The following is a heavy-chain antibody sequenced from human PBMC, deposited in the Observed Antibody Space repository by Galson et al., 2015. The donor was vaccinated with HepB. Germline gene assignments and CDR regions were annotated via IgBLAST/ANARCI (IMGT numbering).Heavy chain of an antibody. J-gene: IGHJ4*02. CDR3: ARSPDYGEDLYAFFDY. Sequence: ALVKPTQTLTLTCTFSGFSLSTSGVGVGWIRQPPGKALEWLALIYWNDDKRYSPSLKSRLTITKDTSKNQIVLTMTNLDPVDTATYYCARSPDYGEDLYAFFDYWGQGTLVTVSA. CDR1: GFSLSTSGVG. V-gene: IGHV2-5*01. CDR2: IYWNDDK. D-gene: IGHD4-17*01.